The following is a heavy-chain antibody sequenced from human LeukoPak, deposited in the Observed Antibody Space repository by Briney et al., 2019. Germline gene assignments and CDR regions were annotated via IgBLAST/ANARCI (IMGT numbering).Heavy chain of an antibody. CDR3: ARDSNHGDYLYDY. CDR1: GYTFTGYY. Sequence: ASVKVSCKASGYTFTGYYMHWVRQAPGQGLEWMGRINPNSGGTNYAQKFQGRVTMTRDTSISTAYMELSRLRSDDTAVYYCARDSNHGDYLYDYWGQGTLVTVSS. D-gene: IGHD4-17*01. CDR2: INPNSGGT. V-gene: IGHV1-2*06. J-gene: IGHJ4*02.